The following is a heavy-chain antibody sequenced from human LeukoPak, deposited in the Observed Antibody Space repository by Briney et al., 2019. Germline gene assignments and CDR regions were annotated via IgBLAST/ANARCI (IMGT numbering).Heavy chain of an antibody. CDR2: TYYSGST. V-gene: IGHV4-30-4*01. CDR3: ARVRNYPYSFDI. D-gene: IGHD3-9*01. Sequence: PSETLSLTCTVSGGSISSGDYYWSWIRQPPGKGLEWIGYTYYSGSTYYNPSLKSRVTISVDTSKNQFSLKLSSVTAADTAVYYCARVRNYPYSFDIWGQGTMVTVSS. CDR1: GGSISSGDYY. J-gene: IGHJ3*02.